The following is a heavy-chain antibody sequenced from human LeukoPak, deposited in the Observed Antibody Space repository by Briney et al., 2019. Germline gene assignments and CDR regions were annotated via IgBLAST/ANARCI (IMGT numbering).Heavy chain of an antibody. CDR3: ARTAVSGTYFDY. V-gene: IGHV1-18*01. CDR2: ISGYNGNT. Sequence: ASVKVSCKASGGTFSSYAISWVRQAPGQGLEWMGWISGYNGNTNYVQKLQGRITMTTDTSTSTAYMELRGLRFDDTAVYYCARTAVSGTYFDYWGQGTLVTVSS. CDR1: GGTFSSYA. D-gene: IGHD6-19*01. J-gene: IGHJ4*02.